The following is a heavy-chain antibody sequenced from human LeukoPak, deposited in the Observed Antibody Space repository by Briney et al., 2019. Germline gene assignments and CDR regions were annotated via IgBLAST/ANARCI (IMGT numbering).Heavy chain of an antibody. J-gene: IGHJ4*02. D-gene: IGHD3-22*01. CDR1: GYRFNAYW. CDR3: ASASDSSGYLFS. V-gene: IGHV5-51*01. Sequence: GESLKISCKGSGYRFNAYWIAWVRQMAGKGLEWMGIVYPGDSETRYSPSFQGPVTMSADKSIYTAYLQWRPLEASDPAMYYCASASDSSGYLFSWGQGALVTVSS. CDR2: VYPGDSET.